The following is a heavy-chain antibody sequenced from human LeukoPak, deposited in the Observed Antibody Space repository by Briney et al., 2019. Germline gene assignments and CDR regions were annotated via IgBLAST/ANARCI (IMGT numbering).Heavy chain of an antibody. Sequence: ASVKVSCKASGYTFTTYAIHWVRQAPGRSLEWMGRINAGNGDAKYSQNFHDRITITRDTSASTVYMELTSLRSEDTAVYYCARSKGSYSLRPARAFEYWGQGTLVTVSS. CDR2: INAGNGDA. V-gene: IGHV1-3*01. D-gene: IGHD1-26*01. J-gene: IGHJ4*02. CDR1: GYTFTTYA. CDR3: ARSKGSYSLRPARAFEY.